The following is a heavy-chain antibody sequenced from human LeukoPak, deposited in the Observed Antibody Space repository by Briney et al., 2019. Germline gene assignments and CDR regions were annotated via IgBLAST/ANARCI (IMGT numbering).Heavy chain of an antibody. CDR2: INHSGST. CDR3: ARVYYDFWSGYYTEEYYFDY. D-gene: IGHD3-3*01. Sequence: PSETLSLTCAVYGGSFSGYYWSWIRQPPGKGLEWIGEINHSGSTNYNPSLKSRVTISVDTSKNQFSLKLSSVTAADTAVYYCARVYYDFWSGYYTEEYYFDYWGQGTLVTVSS. CDR1: GGSFSGYY. J-gene: IGHJ4*02. V-gene: IGHV4-34*01.